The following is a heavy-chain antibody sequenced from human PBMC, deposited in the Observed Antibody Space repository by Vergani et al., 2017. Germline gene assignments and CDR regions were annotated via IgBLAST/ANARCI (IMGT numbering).Heavy chain of an antibody. CDR1: GYTFTGYY. D-gene: IGHD3-22*01. CDR3: ARDRVPGGYDSSGLDS. CDR2: INPNSGGT. V-gene: IGHV1-2*02. J-gene: IGHJ4*02. Sequence: QVQLVQSGAEVKKPGASVKVSCKASGYTFTGYYMHWVRQAPGQGLEWMGWINPNSGGTNYAQKFQGRVTMTRDTSISTAYMELSRLRSDDTAVYYCARDRVPGGYDSSGLDSWGQGTLVTVSS.